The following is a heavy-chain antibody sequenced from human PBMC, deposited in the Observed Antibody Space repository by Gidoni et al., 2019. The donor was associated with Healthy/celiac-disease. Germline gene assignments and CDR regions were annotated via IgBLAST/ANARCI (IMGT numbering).Heavy chain of an antibody. J-gene: IGHJ5*02. CDR2: IRSKAYGGTT. D-gene: IGHD7-27*01. V-gene: IGHV3-49*03. CDR3: TRNYPPNQLGIHWFDP. Sequence: EVQLVESGGGLVQPGRSLRLSCTASGFTFGDYAMSWFRQAPGKGLEWVGFIRSKAYGGTTEYAASVKGRFTISREDSKSIAYLQMNSLKTEDTAVYYCTRNYPPNQLGIHWFDPWGQGTLVTVSS. CDR1: GFTFGDYA.